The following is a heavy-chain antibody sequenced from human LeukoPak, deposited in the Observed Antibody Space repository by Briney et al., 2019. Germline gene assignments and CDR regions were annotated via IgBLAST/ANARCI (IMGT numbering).Heavy chain of an antibody. D-gene: IGHD3-9*01. CDR2: ISAYKGNT. V-gene: IGHV1-18*04. CDR1: GYTFTGYY. Sequence: ASVKVSCKASGYTFTGYYMHWVRQAPGQGLEWMGWISAYKGNTNYAQKFQGRITMTTDTSTSTAYMELRSLRSDDTAVYYCARDSILTGLDYWGQGTLVTVSS. J-gene: IGHJ4*02. CDR3: ARDSILTGLDY.